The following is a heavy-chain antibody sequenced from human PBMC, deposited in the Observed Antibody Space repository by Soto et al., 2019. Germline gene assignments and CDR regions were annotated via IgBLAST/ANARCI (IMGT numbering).Heavy chain of an antibody. J-gene: IGHJ4*02. Sequence: EVRLVESGGGLVQPGGSLRLSCAASGFTFSDHYMDWVRQAPGKGLEWVARCKNRQRGYTTEYAASVEGRFTISRVESASSLILQMNGLKTEHTPVYYCASPQPTGSDWAYYWGQETRVTVSS. D-gene: IGHD6-19*01. CDR3: ASPQPTGSDWAYY. CDR2: CKNRQRGYTT. V-gene: IGHV3-72*01. CDR1: GFTFSDHY.